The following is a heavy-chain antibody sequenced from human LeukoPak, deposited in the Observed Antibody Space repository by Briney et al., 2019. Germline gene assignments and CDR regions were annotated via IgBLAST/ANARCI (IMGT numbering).Heavy chain of an antibody. CDR1: DDSITMYY. J-gene: IGHJ6*03. D-gene: IGHD4-11*01. Sequence: SETLSLTCTVSDDSITMYYWTWIRQPPGKGLELIGYVDHTGSTKFNPSLNGRVSISRDTSKNFFSLRLRSVTAADTAVYFCARGRVSSSTWYSTYYYFFYMDFWGKGTTVTVSS. V-gene: IGHV4-59*01. CDR2: VDHTGST. CDR3: ARGRVSSSTWYSTYYYFFYMDF.